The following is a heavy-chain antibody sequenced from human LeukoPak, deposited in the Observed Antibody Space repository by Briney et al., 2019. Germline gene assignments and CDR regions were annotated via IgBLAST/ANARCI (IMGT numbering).Heavy chain of an antibody. D-gene: IGHD5-12*01. V-gene: IGHV3-23*01. Sequence: GGSLRLSCAASGFTFTSHAMSWVRQAPGKGLEWVSIISGSGDSTYYADSVKGRFTISRDNSKNTLYLQMNSLRADDAAVYYCAKESGYDVDFDYWGQGTLVTVSS. CDR3: AKESGYDVDFDY. CDR2: ISGSGDST. CDR1: GFTFTSHA. J-gene: IGHJ4*02.